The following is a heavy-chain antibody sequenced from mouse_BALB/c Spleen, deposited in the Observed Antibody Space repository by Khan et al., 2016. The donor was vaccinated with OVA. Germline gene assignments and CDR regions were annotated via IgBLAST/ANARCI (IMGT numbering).Heavy chain of an antibody. V-gene: IGHV1-77*01. Sequence: QVQLQPSGTELARPGASVNLSCKASGYPFTDFYINWVKQRSGQGLAWIGEISPGSGDTYYNEKFQGKATLTADKSSSTAYMQLSSLTSDASSVYFCARSNYFGYALGYWGQGTLVTGAA. CDR3: ARSNYFGYALGY. J-gene: IGHJ3*01. D-gene: IGHD1-2*01. CDR1: GYPFTDFY. CDR2: ISPGSGDT.